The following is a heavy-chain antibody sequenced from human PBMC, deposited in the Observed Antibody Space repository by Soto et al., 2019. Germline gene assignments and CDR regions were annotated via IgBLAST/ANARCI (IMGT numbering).Heavy chain of an antibody. CDR2: IIPIFGTA. V-gene: IGHV1-69*01. D-gene: IGHD2-21*02. CDR3: ARDRPIVVVTADYYYSGMDV. Sequence: QVQLVQSGAEVKKPGSSVKVSCKASGGTFSSYAISWLRQAPGQGLEWMGGIIPIFGTANYAQKFQGRVTITADESTSTAYMELSSLRSEDTAVYYCARDRPIVVVTADYYYSGMDVWGQGTTVTVSS. CDR1: GGTFSSYA. J-gene: IGHJ6*02.